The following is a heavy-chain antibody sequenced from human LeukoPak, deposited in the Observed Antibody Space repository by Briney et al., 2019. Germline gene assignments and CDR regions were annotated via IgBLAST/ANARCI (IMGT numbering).Heavy chain of an antibody. CDR2: IYFSGST. CDR3: ARGVVAAPQTFDY. CDR1: GGSISS. J-gene: IGHJ4*02. D-gene: IGHD2-15*01. Sequence: PSETLSLTCTVSGGSISSFYWSWFYWSWIRQPPGKGLEWIGYIYFSGSTNYNPSLKSRVTISVDTSKNQFSLKLSSVTAADTAVYYCARGVVAAPQTFDYWGQGTLVTASS. V-gene: IGHV4-61*08.